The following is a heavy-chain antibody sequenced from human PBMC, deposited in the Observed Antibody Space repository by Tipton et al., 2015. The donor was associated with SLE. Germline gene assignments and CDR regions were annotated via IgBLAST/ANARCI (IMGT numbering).Heavy chain of an antibody. Sequence: TLSLTCAVSGGSISSYYWSWIRQPPGKGLEWIGYIYYSGSTNYNPPLKSRVTISVDTSKNPFSLKMSSVTAADTAVYYCARGSRRDYSFSSYMDAWGQGTTVTVSS. D-gene: IGHD2-2*01. J-gene: IGHJ6*03. CDR1: GGSISSYY. CDR2: IYYSGST. CDR3: ARGSRRDYSFSSYMDA. V-gene: IGHV4-59*01.